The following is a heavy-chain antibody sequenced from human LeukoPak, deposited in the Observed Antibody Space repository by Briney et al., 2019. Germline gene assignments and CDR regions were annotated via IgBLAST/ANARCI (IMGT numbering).Heavy chain of an antibody. D-gene: IGHD3-10*01. J-gene: IGHJ6*04. CDR2: ISYDGSNK. CDR1: GFTFSSYA. V-gene: IGHV3-30*04. CDR3: ARDYYGSGSYYNVPHYGMDV. Sequence: GGSLRLSCAASGFTFSSYAMHWVRQAPGKGLEWVPVISYDGSNKYYADSVKGRFTISRDNSKNTLYLQMNSLRAEDTAVYYCARDYYGSGSYYNVPHYGMDVWGKGTTVTVSS.